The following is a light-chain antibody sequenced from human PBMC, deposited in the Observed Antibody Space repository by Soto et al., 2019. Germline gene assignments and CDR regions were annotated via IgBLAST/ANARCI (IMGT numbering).Light chain of an antibody. V-gene: IGKV3-15*01. CDR2: DAS. CDR1: QSVNNY. J-gene: IGKJ5*01. CDR3: QQYNNWIT. Sequence: EVVLTQSPDTLSLPPGERATLSCRASQSVNNYLAWYQQRPGQAPRLLIYDASIRLPTVPARFSGSVSGTEFTLTISGLQSEDFAVYYCQQYNNWITFGQGTRLEIK.